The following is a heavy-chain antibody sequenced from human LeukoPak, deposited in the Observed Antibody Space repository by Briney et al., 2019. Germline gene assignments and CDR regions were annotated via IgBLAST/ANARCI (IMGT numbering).Heavy chain of an antibody. CDR1: GFTFSSCA. J-gene: IGHJ4*02. CDR2: ISGNGGNT. Sequence: PGGSLRLSCAASGFTFSSCAMSWVRQAPGKGLEWVSSISGNGGNTYYADSVKGRFTISRDNAKNTLYLQMNSLRAEDTAVYYCAKRGRFGAVSLYYCDYWGQGSLVTVSS. V-gene: IGHV3-23*01. D-gene: IGHD3-16*02. CDR3: AKRGRFGAVSLYYCDY.